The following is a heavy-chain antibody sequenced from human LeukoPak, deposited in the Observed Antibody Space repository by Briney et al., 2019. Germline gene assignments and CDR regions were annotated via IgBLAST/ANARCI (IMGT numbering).Heavy chain of an antibody. Sequence: SETLSLTCTVSGGSISGYYWSWIRQPPGKGLEWIGYIYYSESTNYNPSLKSRVTISVDTSKNQFSLKLSSVTAADTAVYYCARVIAAAGTEWFDPWGQGTLVTVSS. V-gene: IGHV4-59*01. D-gene: IGHD6-13*01. CDR1: GGSISGYY. CDR2: IYYSEST. CDR3: ARVIAAAGTEWFDP. J-gene: IGHJ5*02.